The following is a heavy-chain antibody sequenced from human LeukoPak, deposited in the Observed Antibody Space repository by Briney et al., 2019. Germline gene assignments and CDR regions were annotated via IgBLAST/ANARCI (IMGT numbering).Heavy chain of an antibody. CDR1: GGSFSGYY. CDR2: INHSGST. V-gene: IGHV4-34*01. D-gene: IGHD6-19*01. Sequence: SETLSLTCAVYGGSFSGYYWSWIRQPPGKGLEWIGEINHSGSTNYNPSLKSRVTISVDTSKNQFSLKLSSVTAADTAVYYCARGLSVAGTDWFDPWGQGTLVTVPS. J-gene: IGHJ5*02. CDR3: ARGLSVAGTDWFDP.